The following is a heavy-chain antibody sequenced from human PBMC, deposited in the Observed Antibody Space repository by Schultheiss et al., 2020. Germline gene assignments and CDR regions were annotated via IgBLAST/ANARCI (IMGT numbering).Heavy chain of an antibody. Sequence: GESLKISCAASGFTFSSYGMHWVRQAPGKGLEWVAVISYDGSNKYYADSVKGRFTISRDNSRSTLYLEMNSLRAEDTAVYYCAKHWGHYSDSGSSWFDYWGQGTLVTVSS. CDR2: ISYDGSNK. V-gene: IGHV3-30*18. CDR3: AKHWGHYSDSGSSWFDY. J-gene: IGHJ4*02. CDR1: GFTFSSYG. D-gene: IGHD3-10*01.